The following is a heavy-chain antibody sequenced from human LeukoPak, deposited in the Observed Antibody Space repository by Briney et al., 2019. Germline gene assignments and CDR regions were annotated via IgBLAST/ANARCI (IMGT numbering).Heavy chain of an antibody. CDR3: ASGRYSSGWYGYFDY. Sequence: ASVKVSCKASGYTFTSYAMHWVRQAPGQRLEWMGWINAGNGNTKYSQEFQGRVTITRDTSASTAYMELSSLRSEDTAVYYCASGRYSSGWYGYFDYWGQGTLVTVSS. CDR1: GYTFTSYA. CDR2: INAGNGNT. V-gene: IGHV1-3*03. J-gene: IGHJ4*02. D-gene: IGHD6-19*01.